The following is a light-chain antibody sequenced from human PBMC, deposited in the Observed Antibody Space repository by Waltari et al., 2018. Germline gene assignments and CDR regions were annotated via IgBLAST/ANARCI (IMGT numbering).Light chain of an antibody. V-gene: IGKV3-11*01. J-gene: IGKJ4*01. CDR3: QQRADWL. Sequence: IVLTQAPATLSLSPGERATLSCRASQSVGSHLAWYQQKPGQAPRLLIYDASNRATGIPARFSGSGSETDFTLTISGLEPEDCAVYYCQQRADWLFGGGTKVEIK. CDR2: DAS. CDR1: QSVGSH.